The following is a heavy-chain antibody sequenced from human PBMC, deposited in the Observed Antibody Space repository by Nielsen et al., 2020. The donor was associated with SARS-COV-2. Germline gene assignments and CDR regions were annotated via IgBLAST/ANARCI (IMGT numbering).Heavy chain of an antibody. D-gene: IGHD5-12*01. CDR2: ISGSGGST. CDR3: AKRLSHGYVSDNWFDP. J-gene: IGHJ5*02. CDR1: GFTFSSYA. V-gene: IGHV3-23*01. Sequence: GESLKISCAASGFTFSSYAMSWVRQAPGKGLEWVSAISGSGGSTYYADSVKGRFTISRDNSKNTLYLQMNSLRAEDTAVYYCAKRLSHGYVSDNWFDPWGQGTLVTVSS.